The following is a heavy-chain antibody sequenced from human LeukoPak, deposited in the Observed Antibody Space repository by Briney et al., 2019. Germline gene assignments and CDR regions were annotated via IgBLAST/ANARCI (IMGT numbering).Heavy chain of an antibody. D-gene: IGHD6-6*01. CDR1: GFTFDDYG. CDR3: AKDLLIAARIPDY. Sequence: GGSLRLSXAASGFTFDDYGMSWVRQAPGKGLEWVSGINWNGGSTGYADSVKGRFTISRDNAKNSLYLQMNSLRAEDTAVYYCAKDLLIAARIPDYWGQGTLVTVSS. CDR2: INWNGGST. V-gene: IGHV3-20*04. J-gene: IGHJ4*02.